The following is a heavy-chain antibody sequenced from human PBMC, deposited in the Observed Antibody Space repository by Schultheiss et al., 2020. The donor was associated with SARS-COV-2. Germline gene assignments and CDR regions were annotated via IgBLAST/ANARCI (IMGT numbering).Heavy chain of an antibody. CDR3: ARSANYVLDI. CDR1: GFTFSNAW. J-gene: IGHJ3*02. D-gene: IGHD3-10*02. CDR2: IGTAGDT. V-gene: IGHV3-13*01. Sequence: GGSLRLSCAASGFTFSNAWMSWVRQAPGKGLEWVSAIGTAGDTYYQGSVKGRFTISRENAKNSLYLQMNSLRAGDTAVYFCARSANYVLDIWGQGTMVTVSS.